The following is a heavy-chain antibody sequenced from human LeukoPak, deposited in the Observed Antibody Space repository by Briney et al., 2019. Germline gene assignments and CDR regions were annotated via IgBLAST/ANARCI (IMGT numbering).Heavy chain of an antibody. J-gene: IGHJ5*02. CDR2: IYSGGST. D-gene: IGHD6-13*01. CDR1: GFTVSSNY. V-gene: IGHV3-53*01. CDR3: ARALSSSWYAFRSNWFDP. Sequence: GGSLRLSCVASGFTVSSNYMSWVRQAPGKGLEWVSVIYSGGSTYFADSVKGRFTISRDYSKNTLYLQINSLRAEDTAVYYCARALSSSWYAFRSNWFDPWGQGTLVSVSS.